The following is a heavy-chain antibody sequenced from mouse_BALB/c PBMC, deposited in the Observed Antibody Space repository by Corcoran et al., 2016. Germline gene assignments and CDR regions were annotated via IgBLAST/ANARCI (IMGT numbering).Heavy chain of an antibody. CDR3: GRSYYGSSYYALDY. CDR1: GFSLSTSGMG. Sequence: QVTLKESGPGILQPSQTLSLTCSFSGFSLSTSGMGVSWIRQPSGKGLEWLAHIYWDDDKRYNPSLKSRLTISKDTSSNQVFLKITSVDTADTATYYCGRSYYGSSYYALDYWAQGTSVTVSS. CDR2: IYWDDDK. J-gene: IGHJ4*01. V-gene: IGHV8-12*01. D-gene: IGHD1-1*01.